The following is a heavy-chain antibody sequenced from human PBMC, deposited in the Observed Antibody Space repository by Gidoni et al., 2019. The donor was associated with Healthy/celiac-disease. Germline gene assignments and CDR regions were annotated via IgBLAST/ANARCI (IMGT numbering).Heavy chain of an antibody. J-gene: IGHJ5*02. V-gene: IGHV1-2*02. CDR3: ARGGDYDFWSGYSKGDNWFDP. CDR1: GYTFTGYY. CDR2: INPNSGGT. D-gene: IGHD3-3*01. Sequence: QVQLVQSGAEVKKPGASVKVSCKASGYTFTGYYMHWVRQAPGQGLEWMGWINPNSGGTNYAQKFQGRVTMTRDTSISTAYMELSRLRSDDTAVYYCARGGDYDFWSGYSKGDNWFDPWGQGTLVTVSS.